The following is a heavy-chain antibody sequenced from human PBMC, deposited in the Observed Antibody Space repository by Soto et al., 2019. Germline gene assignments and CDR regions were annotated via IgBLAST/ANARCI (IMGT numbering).Heavy chain of an antibody. Sequence: EVQLLESGGDSVQPGGSLRLSCVASGFTFSDDGMSWVRQAPGRGLEWVSAISGSGGSTIYADSVKGRFTISRDSSKNTLYLQMNTLRAEDTAIYYCAKRNGDYRNGMDVWGQGTTVTVSS. CDR2: ISGSGGST. D-gene: IGHD4-17*01. J-gene: IGHJ6*02. V-gene: IGHV3-23*01. CDR1: GFTFSDDG. CDR3: AKRNGDYRNGMDV.